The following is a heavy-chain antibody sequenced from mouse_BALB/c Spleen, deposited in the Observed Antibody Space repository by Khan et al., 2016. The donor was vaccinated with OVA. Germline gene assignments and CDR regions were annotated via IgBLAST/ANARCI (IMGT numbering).Heavy chain of an antibody. CDR2: INSDGNYT. V-gene: IGHV5-6*01. D-gene: IGHD2-1*01. CDR3: SSHVTGSFAY. J-gene: IGHJ3*01. Sequence: EVKLVESGGDLVKPGGSLKLSCAASGFTFSNYGMSWVRQIPDKRLEWVATINSDGNYTYYPDSVKGRLTISRTNAKYTLYLEQSSLKAEDTAMYYCSSHVTGSFAYRGQGTLVTVSA. CDR1: GFTFSNYG.